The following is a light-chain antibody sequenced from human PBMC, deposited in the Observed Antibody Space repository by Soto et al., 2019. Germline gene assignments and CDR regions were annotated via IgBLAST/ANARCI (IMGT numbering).Light chain of an antibody. CDR1: SSDVGGYNY. CDR3: CSYAGSDTYV. V-gene: IGLV2-11*01. J-gene: IGLJ1*01. CDR2: DVS. Sequence: QSVLTQPRSVSGSPGQSVTISCTGTSSDVGGYNYVSWYQQHPGKAPKLMIYDVSKRPSGVPDRFSGSKSGNTASLTISGLQAEDEADYYCCSYAGSDTYVFRTGTKLTVL.